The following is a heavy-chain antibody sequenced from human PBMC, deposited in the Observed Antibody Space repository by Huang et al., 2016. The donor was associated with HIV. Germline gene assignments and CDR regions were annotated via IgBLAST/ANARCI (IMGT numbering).Heavy chain of an antibody. CDR3: ARGKAMDV. CDR1: GFTVTNNY. J-gene: IGHJ6*02. CDR2: IKQDGSER. Sequence: EVQLVESGGGVVHPGGSLRLSCAASGFTVTNNYMTWVRQAPGKGLEWMANIKQDGSERYYVDSVKGRFTISRDNAKNSVYLQMNSLRADDTAIYYCARGKAMDVWGRGTTVTVSS. V-gene: IGHV3-7*04.